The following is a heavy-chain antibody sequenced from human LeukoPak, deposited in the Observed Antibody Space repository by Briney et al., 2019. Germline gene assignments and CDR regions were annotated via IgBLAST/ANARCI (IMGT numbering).Heavy chain of an antibody. CDR3: AREDVVVPAAGFDY. Sequence: GGSLRLSCAASGFTFSSYAMSWVRQAPGKGLEWVAVISYDGSNKYYADSVKGRFTISRDNSKNTLYLQMNSLRAEDTAVYYCAREDVVVPAAGFDYWGQGTLVTVSS. CDR1: GFTFSSYA. J-gene: IGHJ4*02. D-gene: IGHD2-2*01. V-gene: IGHV3-30-3*01. CDR2: ISYDGSNK.